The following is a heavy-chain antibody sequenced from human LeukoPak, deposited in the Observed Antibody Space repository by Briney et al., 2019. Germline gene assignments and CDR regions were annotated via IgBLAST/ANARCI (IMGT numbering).Heavy chain of an antibody. CDR2: INPNSGGT. J-gene: IGHJ6*02. V-gene: IGHV1-2*02. Sequence: GASVKVSCKASGYTFTGYYMHWVRQAPGQGLEWMGWINPNSGGTNYAQKFQGRVTMTRDTSISTAYMELSRLRSDDTAVYYCARSLRFLEWLVVGTSMDVWGQGTTVTVSS. CDR1: GYTFTGYY. CDR3: ARSLRFLEWLVVGTSMDV. D-gene: IGHD3-3*01.